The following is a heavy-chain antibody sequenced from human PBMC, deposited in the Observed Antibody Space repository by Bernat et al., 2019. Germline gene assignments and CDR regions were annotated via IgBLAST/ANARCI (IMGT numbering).Heavy chain of an antibody. CDR3: ARDQVTSDYYYYGMDV. CDR2: ISGSGGNT. V-gene: IGHV3-23*01. D-gene: IGHD4-11*01. Sequence: EVQLLESGGGLVQPGGSLRLSCAASGFTFRTYAMSWVRQAPGKGLEWVSAISGSGGNTYYADSVKGRFTISRDNSKNTLYLQMNSLRAEDTAVYYCARDQVTSDYYYYGMDVWGQGTTVTVSS. CDR1: GFTFRTYA. J-gene: IGHJ6*02.